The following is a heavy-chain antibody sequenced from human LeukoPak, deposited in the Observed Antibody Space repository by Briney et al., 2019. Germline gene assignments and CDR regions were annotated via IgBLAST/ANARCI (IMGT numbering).Heavy chain of an antibody. V-gene: IGHV3-48*03. J-gene: IGHJ6*04. CDR1: GFTFSSYE. CDR2: ISSSGSTI. CDR3: AELGITMIGGV. Sequence: GGSLRLSCAASGFTFSSYEMNWVRQAPGKGLEWVSYISSSGSTIYYADSVKGRFTISRDNAKNSPYLQMNSLRAEDTAVYYCAELGITMIGGVWGKGPTVTISS. D-gene: IGHD3-10*02.